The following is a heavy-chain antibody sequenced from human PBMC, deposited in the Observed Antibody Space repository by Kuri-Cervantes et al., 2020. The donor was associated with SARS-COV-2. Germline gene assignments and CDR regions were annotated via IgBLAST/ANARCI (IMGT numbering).Heavy chain of an antibody. J-gene: IGHJ3*02. CDR3: ARPQGYCSGGSCPDASDI. Sequence: GESLKISCAASGFTFSSYSMNWVRQAPGKGLEWISSISSSSSYIYYADSVKGRFTISRDNAKNSLYLQMNSLRAEDTAVYYCARPQGYCSGGSCPDASDIWGQGTMVTVSS. V-gene: IGHV3-21*01. CDR2: ISSSSSYI. D-gene: IGHD2-15*01. CDR1: GFTFSSYS.